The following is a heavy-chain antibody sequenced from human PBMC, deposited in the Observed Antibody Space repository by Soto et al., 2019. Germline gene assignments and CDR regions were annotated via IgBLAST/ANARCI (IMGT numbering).Heavy chain of an antibody. CDR3: ARHNGPLYVGYYYDMDA. D-gene: IGHD3-16*01. V-gene: IGHV4-39*01. CDR1: GAATGSTTCY. J-gene: IGHJ6*02. CDR2: IYYSGYT. Sequence: PAMTMSLTRTVWGAATGSTTCYSCWIRHPSGDVLEWIGSIYYSGYTYYNPSLKSRVTISVDTSKNQFSLKLSSVTAADTAVYYCARHNGPLYVGYYYDMDAWGQGTTVT.